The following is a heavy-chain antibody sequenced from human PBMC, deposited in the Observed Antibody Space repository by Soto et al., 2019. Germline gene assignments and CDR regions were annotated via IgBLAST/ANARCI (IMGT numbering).Heavy chain of an antibody. V-gene: IGHV5-51*01. J-gene: IGHJ5*02. Sequence: GESLKISCQGSGYSFTSYWIGWVRQMPGKGLEWMGIIYPGDSDTRYSPSFQGQVTISADKSISTAYLQWSSLKASDTAMYYCATLSGSMEGYNWFDPWGQGTLVTVSS. D-gene: IGHD3-22*01. CDR3: ATLSGSMEGYNWFDP. CDR1: GYSFTSYW. CDR2: IYPGDSDT.